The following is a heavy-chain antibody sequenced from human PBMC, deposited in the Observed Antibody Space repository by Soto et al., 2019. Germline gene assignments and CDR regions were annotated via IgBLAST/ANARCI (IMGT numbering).Heavy chain of an antibody. D-gene: IGHD7-27*01. V-gene: IGHV1-18*01. CDR1: GYTFSNYG. J-gene: IGHJ4*02. Sequence: QIQLVQSGAAVKKPGASVKVSCRASGYTFSNYGISWVRQAPGQGLEWMGWINADNGDTKYAHNLEGRVSMATATSTNTGYMVLTSLRSDNTAMYDCARRTLGSATGLGDYWGQGTLVTVS. CDR3: ARRTLGSATGLGDY. CDR2: INADNGDT.